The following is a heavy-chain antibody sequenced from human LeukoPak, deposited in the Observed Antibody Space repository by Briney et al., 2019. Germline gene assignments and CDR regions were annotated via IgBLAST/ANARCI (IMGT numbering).Heavy chain of an antibody. CDR1: GYTFTSYY. D-gene: IGHD1-26*01. Sequence: ASVKVSCKASGYTFTSYYMHWVRQAPGQGLEWMGIINPSGGSTSYAQRFQGRVTMTRDMSTSTVYMELSSLRSEDTAVFYCARENSGSYREFDYWGQGTLVTVSS. V-gene: IGHV1-46*01. CDR3: ARENSGSYREFDY. CDR2: INPSGGST. J-gene: IGHJ4*02.